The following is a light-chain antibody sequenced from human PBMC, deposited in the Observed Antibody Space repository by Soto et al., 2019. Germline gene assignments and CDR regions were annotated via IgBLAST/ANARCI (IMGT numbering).Light chain of an antibody. Sequence: EIVLTPSPGTLSLSPGETTALSSWASQSVSSRYLAWYQQKPGLSSRLLIYHTSNRATGIPDRFSGSGSGTDFTLTISRLEPEDFAVYYCQQYGSSGTFGQGTKVDIK. CDR1: QSVSSRY. V-gene: IGKV3-20*01. CDR3: QQYGSSGT. CDR2: HTS. J-gene: IGKJ1*01.